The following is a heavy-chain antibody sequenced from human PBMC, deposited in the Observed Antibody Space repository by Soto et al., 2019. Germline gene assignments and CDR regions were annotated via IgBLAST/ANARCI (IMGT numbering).Heavy chain of an antibody. CDR2: IIPIFGTA. J-gene: IGHJ5*02. D-gene: IGHD3-16*01. CDR3: VREGDDLNWFDP. CDR1: GGTFSSYA. Sequence: SVNVSCKASGGTFSSYAISWVRQAPGQGLEWMGGIIPIFGTANYAQKFQGRVTITADESTSTAYMELSSLRSEDTAVYYCVREGDDLNWFDPWGQGTLVTVSS. V-gene: IGHV1-69*13.